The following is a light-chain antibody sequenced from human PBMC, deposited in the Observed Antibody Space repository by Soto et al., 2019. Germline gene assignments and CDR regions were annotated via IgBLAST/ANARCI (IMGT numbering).Light chain of an antibody. CDR2: DTT. CDR3: SLSYGGARPAVV. V-gene: IGLV7-46*01. CDR1: VGAVSSGHF. Sequence: QAVVTQEPSLTVSPGGTVTLTCGSSVGAVSSGHFPFWSQQKPGQAPRTLIYDTTEKHSWTPARFSGFLLGDKAALTLSGAQPDDEADYYCSLSYGGARPAVVFGGGTKLTVL. J-gene: IGLJ2*01.